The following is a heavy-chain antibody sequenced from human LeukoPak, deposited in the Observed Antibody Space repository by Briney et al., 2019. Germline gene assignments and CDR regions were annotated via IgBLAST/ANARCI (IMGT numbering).Heavy chain of an antibody. D-gene: IGHD5-18*01. J-gene: IGHJ4*02. CDR3: ARESSYGTLGFDY. V-gene: IGHV4-30-2*01. CDR1: GGSISSGGYS. Sequence: PSQTLSLTCAVSGGSISSGGYSWSWIRQPPGKGLEWIGYIYHSGSTYYNPSLKSRVTISVDTSKNQFSLKLSSVTAADTAVYYCARESSYGTLGFDYWGQGTLVTVSS. CDR2: IYHSGST.